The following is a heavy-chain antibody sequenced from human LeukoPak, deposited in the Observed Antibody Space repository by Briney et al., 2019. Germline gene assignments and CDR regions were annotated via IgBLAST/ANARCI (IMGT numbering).Heavy chain of an antibody. D-gene: IGHD2-15*01. V-gene: IGHV3-7*01. CDR2: IKNDGSDK. J-gene: IGHJ4*02. CDR1: GFSFSSSW. Sequence: GGSLRLSCEASGFSFSSSWMTWVRQAPGKGLGWVATIKNDGSDKYYVDSVKSRFTLSRDNAKSSLYLQMNSLRVEDTAVYYCADLGYTDGGQGTLVTVSS. CDR3: ADLGYTD.